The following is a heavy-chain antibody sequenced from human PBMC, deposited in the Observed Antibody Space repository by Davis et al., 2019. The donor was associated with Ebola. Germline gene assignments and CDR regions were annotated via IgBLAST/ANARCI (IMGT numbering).Heavy chain of an antibody. CDR3: AREDETITSGMDV. D-gene: IGHD1-14*01. J-gene: IGHJ6*02. CDR2: ISAYNGNT. Sequence: AASVKVSCKASGYTFTSYGISWVRQAPGQGLEWMGWISAYNGNTNYAQKLQGRVTITADKSTSTAYMELSSLRSEDAAVYYCAREDETITSGMDVWGQGTTVTVSS. V-gene: IGHV1-18*04. CDR1: GYTFTSYG.